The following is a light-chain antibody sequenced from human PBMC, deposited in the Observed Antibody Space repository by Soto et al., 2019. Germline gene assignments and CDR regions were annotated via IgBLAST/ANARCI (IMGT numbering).Light chain of an antibody. Sequence: DSQMTQSPYSLSASVGDRVTITCRASQSITTYLNWYRQKPGKAPKLLIYAASSLQSGVPSRFSGSGSETEFTLSISSLQPEDFATYFCQQIYSAPLPFGGGTKAAIK. CDR1: QSITTY. CDR2: AAS. J-gene: IGKJ4*01. V-gene: IGKV1-39*01. CDR3: QQIYSAPLP.